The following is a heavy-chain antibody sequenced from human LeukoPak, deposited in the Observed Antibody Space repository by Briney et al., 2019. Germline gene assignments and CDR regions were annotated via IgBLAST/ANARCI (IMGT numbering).Heavy chain of an antibody. J-gene: IGHJ4*02. CDR3: ARDGSSWYPFDY. V-gene: IGHV3-21*01. CDR1: GFTFSSYS. D-gene: IGHD6-13*01. Sequence: KTGGSLRLSCAASGFTFSSYSMNWVRQAPGKGLEWVSSISSSSYIYYADSVKGRFTISRDNAKNSLYLQMNSLRAEDTAVYYCARDGSSWYPFDYWGQGTLVTVSS. CDR2: ISSSSYI.